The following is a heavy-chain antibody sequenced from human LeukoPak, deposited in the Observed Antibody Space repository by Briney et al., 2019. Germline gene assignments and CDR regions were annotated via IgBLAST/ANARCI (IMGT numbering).Heavy chain of an antibody. CDR2: MNPNSGGT. D-gene: IGHD3-9*01. J-gene: IGHJ4*02. V-gene: IGHV1-2*02. CDR3: AREDFDTRDFDY. CDR1: GYTFTSYD. Sequence: ASVKVSCKASGYTFTSYDINWVRQATGQGLEWMGWMNPNSGGTNYAQKFQGRVTMTRDTSISTAYMELSRLRSDDTAVYYCAREDFDTRDFDYWGQGTLVTVSS.